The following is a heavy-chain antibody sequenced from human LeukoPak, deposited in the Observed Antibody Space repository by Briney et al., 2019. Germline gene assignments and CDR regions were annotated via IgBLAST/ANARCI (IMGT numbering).Heavy chain of an antibody. CDR2: INAGNGNT. CDR3: ARAPGSGSYSVFDY. V-gene: IGHV1-3*01. D-gene: IGHD1-26*01. CDR1: GYIITSYA. Sequence: ASVKVSCKASGYIITSYAMHWVRQAHGQRLEWMGWINAGNGNTKYSQKFQGRVTITRDTSASTAYMELSSLRSEDTAVYYCARAPGSGSYSVFDYWGQGTLVTVSS. J-gene: IGHJ4*02.